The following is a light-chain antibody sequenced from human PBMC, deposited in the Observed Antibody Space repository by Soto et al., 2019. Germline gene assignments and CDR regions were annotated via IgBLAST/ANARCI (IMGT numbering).Light chain of an antibody. Sequence: DIQMTQSPSTLSASLGARVTIACRASQSISSWLAWYQQKPGKAPKLLIYDASSLEGGVPSRFSGSGSGTEFTLTISSLQPDDFATYYCQQYNSYSRTFGQGTKVDIK. CDR3: QQYNSYSRT. V-gene: IGKV1-5*01. J-gene: IGKJ1*01. CDR2: DAS. CDR1: QSISSW.